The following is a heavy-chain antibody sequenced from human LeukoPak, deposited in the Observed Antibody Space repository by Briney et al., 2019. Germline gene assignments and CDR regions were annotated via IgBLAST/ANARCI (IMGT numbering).Heavy chain of an antibody. V-gene: IGHV1-3*04. Sequence: ASVKVSCKASRYTFTSYAMHWVRQAPGQRLEWMGWINTGNGNTKYSQKFQGRVTITRDTSASTAYMELSSLRSEDTAVYYCARGGRRYFDYFDYWGQGTLVTVSS. CDR2: INTGNGNT. J-gene: IGHJ4*02. CDR3: ARGGRRYFDYFDY. D-gene: IGHD3-9*01. CDR1: RYTFTSYA.